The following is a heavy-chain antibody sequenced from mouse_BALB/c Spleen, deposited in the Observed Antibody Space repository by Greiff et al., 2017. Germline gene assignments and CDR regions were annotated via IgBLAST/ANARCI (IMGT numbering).Heavy chain of an antibody. Sequence: DVKLVESGGDLVKPGGSLKLSCAASGFTFSSYGMSWVRQTPDKRLEWVATISSGGSYTYYPDSVKGRFTISRDNAKNTLYLQMSSLKSEDTAMYYCARDRDYRSYYFDYWGQGTTLTVSS. D-gene: IGHD2-14*01. J-gene: IGHJ2*01. CDR2: ISSGGSYT. CDR1: GFTFSSYG. V-gene: IGHV5-6*02. CDR3: ARDRDYRSYYFDY.